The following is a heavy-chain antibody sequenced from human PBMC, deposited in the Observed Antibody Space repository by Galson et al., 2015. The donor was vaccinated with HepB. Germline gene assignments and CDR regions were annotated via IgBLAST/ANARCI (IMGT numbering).Heavy chain of an antibody. CDR3: AKAPQYRVVPAQSWFDP. D-gene: IGHD2-2*01. Sequence: SLRLSCAASGFTFSSYAMSWVRQAPGKGLEWVSAISGSGGSTYYADSVKGRFTISRDNSKNTLYLQMNSLRAEDTAVYYCAKAPQYRVVPAQSWFDPWGQGTLGTVSS. CDR2: ISGSGGST. J-gene: IGHJ5*02. CDR1: GFTFSSYA. V-gene: IGHV3-23*01.